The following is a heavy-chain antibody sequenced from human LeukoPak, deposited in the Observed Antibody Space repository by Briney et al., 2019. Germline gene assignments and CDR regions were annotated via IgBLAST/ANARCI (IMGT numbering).Heavy chain of an antibody. D-gene: IGHD4-17*01. J-gene: IGHJ6*03. CDR3: ARDRHDYGDYVVDYYYYMDV. CDR2: ISSSGSTI. Sequence: GGSLRLSCTVSGFTVSSNSMSWVRQAPGKGLEWVSYISSSGSTIYYADSVKGRFTISRDNAKNSLYLQMNSLRAEDTAVYYCARDRHDYGDYVVDYYYYMDVWGKGTTVTISS. V-gene: IGHV3-48*04. CDR1: GFTVSSNS.